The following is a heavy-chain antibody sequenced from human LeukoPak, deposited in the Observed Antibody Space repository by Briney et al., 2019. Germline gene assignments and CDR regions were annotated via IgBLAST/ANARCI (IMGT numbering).Heavy chain of an antibody. J-gene: IGHJ4*02. CDR3: AREPTAVIL. V-gene: IGHV3-21*01. D-gene: IGHD5-18*01. Sequence: KAGGSLRLPCAASGFTFSSYGMHWVRQAPGKGLEWVSSISSSSTYIYYADSVKGRFTISRDNAKNSLYLQMNSLRAEDTAVYYCAREPTAVILWGQGTLVTVSS. CDR2: ISSSSTYI. CDR1: GFTFSSYG.